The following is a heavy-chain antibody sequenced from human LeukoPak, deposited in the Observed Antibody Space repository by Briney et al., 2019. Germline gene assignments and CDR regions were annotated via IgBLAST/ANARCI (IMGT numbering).Heavy chain of an antibody. CDR3: TRETADNYHPGAFDV. J-gene: IGHJ3*01. CDR2: INPKSGGT. CDR1: GYSFTGYY. V-gene: IGHV1-2*02. Sequence: ASVKVSCNASGYSFTGYYIHCVRQAPGQGLEWMGWINPKSGGTDSAEKFGGRVTMSRDTSVRTSYLEVRRLKSDDTAVYYCTRETADNYHPGAFDVWGQGTMVTVSS. D-gene: IGHD5-24*01.